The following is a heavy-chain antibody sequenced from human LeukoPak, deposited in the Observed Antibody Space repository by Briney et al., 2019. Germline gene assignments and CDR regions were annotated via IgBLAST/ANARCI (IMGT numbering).Heavy chain of an antibody. J-gene: IGHJ3*02. CDR3: ARGGGISSGYYEAFDI. CDR2: IHYSGGST. Sequence: GGSLRLSCAASGFTFSNYALSWVRQAPGKGLEWVSAIHYSGGSTYYADSVKGRFTISRDNSKNTLYLQMNSLRAEDTAVYYCARGGGISSGYYEAFDIWGQGTMVTVSS. CDR1: GFTFSNYA. V-gene: IGHV3-23*01. D-gene: IGHD3-22*01.